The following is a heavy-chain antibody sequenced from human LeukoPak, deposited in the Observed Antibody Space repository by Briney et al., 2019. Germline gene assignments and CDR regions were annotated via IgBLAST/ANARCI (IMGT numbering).Heavy chain of an antibody. CDR2: INPNSGGT. V-gene: IGHV1-2*02. Sequence: GASVKVSCKASGYTFTAYYMHWVRQAPGQGLEWMGWINPNSGGTNYAQKFQGRVTMTRDTSISTAYMELSRLRSDDTAVYYCARLYGDSLGYFDYWGQGTLVTVSS. CDR3: ARLYGDSLGYFDY. J-gene: IGHJ4*02. CDR1: GYTFTAYY. D-gene: IGHD4-17*01.